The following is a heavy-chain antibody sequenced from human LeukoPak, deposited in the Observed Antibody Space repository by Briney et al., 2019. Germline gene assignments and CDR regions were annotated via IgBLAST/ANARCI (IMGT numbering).Heavy chain of an antibody. CDR3: VRGVDSARAFDF. J-gene: IGHJ4*02. D-gene: IGHD3-3*01. Sequence: GGSLRLSCAASGFSFRDYYMAWIRQAPEKGLEWIAFISASRGYTDYADSVKGRFTISRDNAKNSLFLEMNSLRADDTAVYYCVRGVDSARAFDFWGQGTLVIVSS. CDR1: GFSFRDYY. V-gene: IGHV3-11*06. CDR2: ISASRGYT.